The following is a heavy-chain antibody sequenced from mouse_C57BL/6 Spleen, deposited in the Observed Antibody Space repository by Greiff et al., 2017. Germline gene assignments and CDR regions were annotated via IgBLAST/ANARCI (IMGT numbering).Heavy chain of an antibody. D-gene: IGHD3-1*01. CDR3: ACSGDFGEACYAMDY. Sequence: QVQLQQSGAELVKPGASVKISCKASGYAFSSYWMNWVKQRPGKGLEWIGQIYPGDGDTNYNGKFKGKATLTADKSSSTAYMQLCSLTSEDSAVYFWACSGDFGEACYAMDYWGQGTSVTVSA. CDR2: IYPGDGDT. V-gene: IGHV1-80*01. J-gene: IGHJ4*01. CDR1: GYAFSSYW.